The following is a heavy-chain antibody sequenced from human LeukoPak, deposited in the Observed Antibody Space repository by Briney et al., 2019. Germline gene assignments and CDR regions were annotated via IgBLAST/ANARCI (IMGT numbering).Heavy chain of an antibody. CDR1: GGSISSGDHY. CDR2: TSYSGSA. V-gene: IGHV4-30-4*01. Sequence: SQTLSLTCTVSGGSISSGDHYWSWIRQSPGRGLESIAYTSYSGSAYHNPSLMSRITMSVDTSKNQFSLKLTSVTAADTAVYYCARGRGYGYGIDYWGKGILVTVSS. D-gene: IGHD5-18*01. CDR3: ARGRGYGYGIDY. J-gene: IGHJ4*02.